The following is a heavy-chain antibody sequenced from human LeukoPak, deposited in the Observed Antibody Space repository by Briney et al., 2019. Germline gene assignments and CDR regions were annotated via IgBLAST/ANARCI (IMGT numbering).Heavy chain of an antibody. V-gene: IGHV1-69*13. CDR2: IIPIFGTA. CDR3: ATPRGTMVRGGAYDYYYYGMDV. CDR1: GGTFSSYA. J-gene: IGHJ6*04. D-gene: IGHD3-10*01. Sequence: ASVKVSCKASGGTFSSYAISWVRQAPGQGLEWMGGIIPIFGTANYAQKFQGRVTITADESTSTAYMELSSPRSEDTAVYYCATPRGTMVRGGAYDYYYYGMDVWGKGTTVTVSS.